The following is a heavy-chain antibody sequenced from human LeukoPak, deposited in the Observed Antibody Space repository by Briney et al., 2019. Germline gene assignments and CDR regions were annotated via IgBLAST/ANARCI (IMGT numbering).Heavy chain of an antibody. CDR1: GYTFTSCG. Sequence: RASVKVSCKASGYTFTSCGISWVRQAPGQGLEWMGWISAYNGNTNYAQKLQGRVTMTTDTSTSTAYMELRSLRSDDTAVYYCARDLWEYYYGSGSYSASDYWGQGTLVTVSS. V-gene: IGHV1-18*04. J-gene: IGHJ4*02. D-gene: IGHD3-10*01. CDR2: ISAYNGNT. CDR3: ARDLWEYYYGSGSYSASDY.